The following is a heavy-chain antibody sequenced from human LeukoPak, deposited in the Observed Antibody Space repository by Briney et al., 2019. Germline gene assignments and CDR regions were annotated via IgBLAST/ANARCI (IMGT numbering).Heavy chain of an antibody. D-gene: IGHD2-8*01. Sequence: SETLSLTCTVSGGSISIFYWSWIRQPPGKGLEWIGYIYYAGSINYNPSLKSRVTISVDTSKNQFSLKLSSVTAADTAVYYCARGGTIRNGFDIWGQGTMVTVSS. CDR1: GGSISIFY. J-gene: IGHJ3*02. V-gene: IGHV4-59*08. CDR2: IYYAGSI. CDR3: ARGGTIRNGFDI.